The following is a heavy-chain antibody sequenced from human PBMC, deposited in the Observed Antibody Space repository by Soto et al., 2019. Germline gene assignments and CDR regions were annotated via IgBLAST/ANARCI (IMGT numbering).Heavy chain of an antibody. J-gene: IGHJ1*01. V-gene: IGHV4-34*02. CDR2: VNHTGSA. CDR1: GGSFSGFY. CDR3: ARRYYYDGDFHQ. Sequence: QVQLQQWGAGLLKPSETLSLTCGVYGGSFSGFYWNWIRQTPGKGLEWIGEVNHTGSANYNPSLNSRGTISADTPKNQFSLTSTSVAAADTAVYYSARRYYYDGDFHQWGQGSLVTVSS. D-gene: IGHD3-22*01.